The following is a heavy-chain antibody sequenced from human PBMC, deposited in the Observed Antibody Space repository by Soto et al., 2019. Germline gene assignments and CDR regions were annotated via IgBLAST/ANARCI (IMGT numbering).Heavy chain of an antibody. J-gene: IGHJ6*02. V-gene: IGHV3-49*04. Sequence: SLRLSCTASGFTFGDYAMSWVRQAPGKGLEWVGFIRSKAYGGTTEYAASVKGRFTISRDDSKSIAYLQMNSLKTEDTAVYYCTRDSSRFYYYGMDVWGQGTTVTVSS. D-gene: IGHD6-6*01. CDR2: IRSKAYGGTT. CDR1: GFTFGDYA. CDR3: TRDSSRFYYYGMDV.